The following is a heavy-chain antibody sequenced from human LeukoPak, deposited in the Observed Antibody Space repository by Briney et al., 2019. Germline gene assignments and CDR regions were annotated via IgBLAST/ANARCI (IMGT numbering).Heavy chain of an antibody. CDR1: GYTFTSYY. D-gene: IGHD6-13*01. CDR2: INPSGGST. V-gene: IGHV1-46*01. CDR3: ARVKLSRSSGYSTNWFDP. Sequence: ASVKVSCKASGYTFTSYYMHWVRQSPGQGLEWMGIINPSGGSTSYAQKFQGRVTMTRDTSTSTVYMELSSLRSEDAAVYYCARVKLSRSSGYSTNWFDPWGQGTLVTVSS. J-gene: IGHJ5*02.